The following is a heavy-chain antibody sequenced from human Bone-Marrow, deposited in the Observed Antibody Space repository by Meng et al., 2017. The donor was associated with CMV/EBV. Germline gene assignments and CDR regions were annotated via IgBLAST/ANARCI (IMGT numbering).Heavy chain of an antibody. CDR2: IHYTGRA. CDR1: GVSISTHY. D-gene: IGHD1-1*01. Sequence: QGQPRQAGPGLVKPSETLSLSCRVSGVSISTHYWSWIRQTPGKGLAWIASIHYTGRADYSPSLKSRVTVSVDTSDSQLSLKLSSVTTADTAMYYCAERGGGYWGQGILVTVSS. CDR3: AERGGGY. J-gene: IGHJ4*02. V-gene: IGHV4-59*11.